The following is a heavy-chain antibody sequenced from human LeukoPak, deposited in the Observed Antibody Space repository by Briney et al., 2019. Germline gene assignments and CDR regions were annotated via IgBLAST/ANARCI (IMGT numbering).Heavy chain of an antibody. CDR1: GFTFSSYE. J-gene: IGHJ6*04. CDR2: ISNSGSTI. D-gene: IGHD3-10*02. V-gene: IGHV3-48*03. CDR3: AELGITMIGGV. Sequence: GGSLRLSCAASGFTFSSYEMNRVRQAPGKGLEWVSYISNSGSTIYYADSVKGRLTISRDNAKNSLYLQMNSLRAEDTAVYYCAELGITMIGGVWGKGTTVTISS.